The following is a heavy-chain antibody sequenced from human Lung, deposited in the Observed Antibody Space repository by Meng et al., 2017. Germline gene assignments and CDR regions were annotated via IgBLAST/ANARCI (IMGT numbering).Heavy chain of an antibody. CDR3: TGHIDY. CDR1: RLTFSNAW. V-gene: IGHV3-15*01. CDR2: IKRKVDGETI. Sequence: LVHSWGCFLRRVGSLILSCESPRLTFSNAWMTCVPQVPGKSLEWICRIKRKVDGETIDYAAAVKGRFSISRDDSKNTFYLQMNSLKTEDTAVYYCTGHIDYWGQGTLVTVSS. J-gene: IGHJ4*02.